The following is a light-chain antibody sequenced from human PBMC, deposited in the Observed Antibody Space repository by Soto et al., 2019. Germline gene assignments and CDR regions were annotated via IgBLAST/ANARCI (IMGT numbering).Light chain of an antibody. CDR1: SCDVGRYDY. CDR3: KSYAGSNTYV. J-gene: IGLJ1*01. CDR2: DVT. V-gene: IGLV2-11*01. Sequence: QSALTQPRSVSGSPGQSVTIACTGTSCDVGRYDYVSWYQQHPGEAPKLVVYDVTKRPSGVPDRFSGSKSGNTASLTVSGLQAADEADYFCKSYAGSNTYVFGSGTKVTVL.